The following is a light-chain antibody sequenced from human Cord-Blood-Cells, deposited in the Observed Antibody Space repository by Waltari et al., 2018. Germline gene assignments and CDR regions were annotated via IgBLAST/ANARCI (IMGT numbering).Light chain of an antibody. CDR2: AAS. J-gene: IGKJ3*01. V-gene: IGKV1-8*01. Sequence: AIRMTQSPSSLSASTGDRATITCRASQGISSYLAWYQQKPGKAPKLLIYAASTLQSGVPSRFSGSGSGTDFTLTISCLQSEDFATYYCQQYYSYPFLFGPGTKVDIK. CDR1: QGISSY. CDR3: QQYYSYPFL.